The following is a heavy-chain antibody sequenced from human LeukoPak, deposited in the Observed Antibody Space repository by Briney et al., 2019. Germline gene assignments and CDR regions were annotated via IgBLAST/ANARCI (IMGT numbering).Heavy chain of an antibody. CDR3: ARARTGTTNYYYYYMDV. D-gene: IGHD1-7*01. V-gene: IGHV1-69*02. CDR2: IIPILGIA. J-gene: IGHJ6*03. Sequence: SVQVSCKASGGTFSSYTISGVRQAPGQGREWMGRIIPILGIANYAQKFQGRVTITADNSTSTAYMELSSLRSEDTAVYYCARARTGTTNYYYYYMDVWGKGTTVTVSS. CDR1: GGTFSSYT.